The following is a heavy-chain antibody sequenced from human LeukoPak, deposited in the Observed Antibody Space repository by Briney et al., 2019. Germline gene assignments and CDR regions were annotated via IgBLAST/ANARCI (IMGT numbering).Heavy chain of an antibody. Sequence: PGGSLRLSCAASGFTFSNYAMSWVRQAPGKGLEWVSAISGSGGSTYYADSVKGRFTISRDNSKNTLYLQMNSLRAEDTAVYYCAKDQAGGYYYDSSGYYPNTYFDYWGQGTLVTVSS. CDR3: AKDQAGGYYYDSSGYYPNTYFDY. CDR2: ISGSGGST. D-gene: IGHD3-22*01. J-gene: IGHJ4*02. CDR1: GFTFSNYA. V-gene: IGHV3-23*01.